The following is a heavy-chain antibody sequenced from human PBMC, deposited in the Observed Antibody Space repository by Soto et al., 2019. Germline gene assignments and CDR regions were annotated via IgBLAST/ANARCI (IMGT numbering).Heavy chain of an antibody. V-gene: IGHV4-34*01. D-gene: IGHD6-19*01. Sequence: SETLSLTCAVYGGSFSGYYWSWIRQPPGKGLEWIGEINHSGSTNYNPSLKSRVTISVDTSKNQFSLKLSSVTAADTAVYYCARGGVAGNDYWGQGTLVTVSS. J-gene: IGHJ4*02. CDR3: ARGGVAGNDY. CDR2: INHSGST. CDR1: GGSFSGYY.